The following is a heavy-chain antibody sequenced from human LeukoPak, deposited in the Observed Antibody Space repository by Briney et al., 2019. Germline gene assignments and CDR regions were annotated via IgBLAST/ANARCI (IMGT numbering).Heavy chain of an antibody. CDR1: GYTFSSYH. CDR2: ISPSGTTT. Sequence: VASVKVSCKASGYTFSSYHMYWVRQAPGQGLEWMGIISPSGTTTAYARKFQGRVTMTRDTSTSTVYMELSSLRSEDTAVYYCARDQEAFDYWGQGTLVTVSS. V-gene: IGHV1-46*01. J-gene: IGHJ4*02. CDR3: ARDQEAFDY.